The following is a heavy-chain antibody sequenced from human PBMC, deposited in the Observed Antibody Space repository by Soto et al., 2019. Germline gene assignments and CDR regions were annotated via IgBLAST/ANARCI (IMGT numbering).Heavy chain of an antibody. J-gene: IGHJ4*02. CDR2: INSDGSST. CDR3: VRTSLVVAAATREDY. V-gene: IGHV3-74*01. D-gene: IGHD2-15*01. Sequence: EVQLVESGGGLVQPGESLRLSCAASGFTFSSYWMHWVRQAPGKGLVWVSRINSDGSSTSYAGSVKGRFTISRDNAKNTLYLQMNGLRAEDTAVYYGVRTSLVVAAATREDYWGQGTLVTVSS. CDR1: GFTFSSYW.